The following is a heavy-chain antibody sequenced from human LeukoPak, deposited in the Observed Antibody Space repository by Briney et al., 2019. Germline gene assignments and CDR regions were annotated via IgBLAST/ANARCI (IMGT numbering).Heavy chain of an antibody. Sequence: GRSLRLSCAASGFTFSSYGMHWVRQAPGKGLEWVAVIWYDGSNKYHADSVKGRFTISRDNSKNTLYLQMNSLRAEDTAVYYCAKDLLSGELGNWGQGTMVTVSS. J-gene: IGHJ3*01. V-gene: IGHV3-33*06. CDR3: AKDLLSGELGN. CDR2: IWYDGSNK. CDR1: GFTFSSYG. D-gene: IGHD7-27*01.